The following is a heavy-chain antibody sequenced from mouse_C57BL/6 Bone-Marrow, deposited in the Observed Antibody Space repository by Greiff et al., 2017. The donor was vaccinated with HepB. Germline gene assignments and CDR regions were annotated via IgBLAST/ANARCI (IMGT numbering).Heavy chain of an antibody. CDR1: GYTFTSYT. Sequence: QVQLQQPGAELARPGASVKMSCKASGYTFTSYTMHWVKQRPGQGLEWIGYINPSSGYTKYNQKFKDKATLTADKSSSTAYMQLSSLTSEDSAVYYCARSHYYGSSYCWSFDVWGTGTTVTVSS. D-gene: IGHD1-1*01. CDR2: INPSSGYT. CDR3: ARSHYYGSSYCWSFDV. J-gene: IGHJ1*03. V-gene: IGHV1-4*01.